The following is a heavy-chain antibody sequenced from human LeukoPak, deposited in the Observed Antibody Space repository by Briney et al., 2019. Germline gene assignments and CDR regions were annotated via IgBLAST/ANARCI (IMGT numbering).Heavy chain of an antibody. CDR1: GYTFNGYY. D-gene: IGHD1-26*01. J-gene: IGHJ6*03. CDR3: AKGMEPYYYMDV. CDR2: INPNSGGT. Sequence: ASVKVSCKASGYTFNGYYMHWVRQAPGQGLEWMGWINPNSGGTNYAQKFQGRVTMTRDTSISTAYMELSRLRSDDTAVYYCAKGMEPYYYMDVWGKGTTVTVSS. V-gene: IGHV1-2*02.